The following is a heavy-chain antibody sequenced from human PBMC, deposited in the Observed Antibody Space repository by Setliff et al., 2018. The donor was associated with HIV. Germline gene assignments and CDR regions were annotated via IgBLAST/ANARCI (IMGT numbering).Heavy chain of an antibody. V-gene: IGHV4-31*03. CDR3: AGLWGSAQAFDI. D-gene: IGHD7-27*01. Sequence: SETLSLTCTVSRASISSGGYYWSWIRQRPGEGLEWIGYIYYSGNTFYNPSLKSRVTISVDTSKNQFSLKLSSLTAADTAVYYCAGLWGSAQAFDIWGQGTMVTVSS. J-gene: IGHJ3*02. CDR2: IYYSGNT. CDR1: RASISSGGYY.